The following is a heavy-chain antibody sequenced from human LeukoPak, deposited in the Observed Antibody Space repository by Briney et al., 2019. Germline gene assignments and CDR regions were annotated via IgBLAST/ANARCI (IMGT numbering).Heavy chain of an antibody. V-gene: IGHV3-7*01. D-gene: IGHD1-7*01. Sequence: GGSLRLSCAASGFTFSSHWMSWVRQAPGKGLEWVGNIKRDGSEKYYLDSVKGRFTISRDNSKNTLYLQMNSLRAEDTAVYYCARDQLELRNWFDPWGQGTLVTVSS. CDR3: ARDQLELRNWFDP. J-gene: IGHJ5*02. CDR2: IKRDGSEK. CDR1: GFTFSSHW.